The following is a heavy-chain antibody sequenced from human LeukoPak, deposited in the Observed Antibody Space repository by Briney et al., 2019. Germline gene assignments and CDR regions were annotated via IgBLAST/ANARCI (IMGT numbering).Heavy chain of an antibody. CDR2: IKRDGSEK. V-gene: IGHV3-7*01. CDR1: GFTFSSYW. J-gene: IGHJ4*02. Sequence: GGSLRLSCAASGFTFSSYWMSWVRQAPGKGLEWVANIKRDGSEKYYVDSVKGRFTISRDNARNSLYLQMNSLRAEDTAVYYCARDRLSSWYSRYFDYWGQGTLVTVSS. D-gene: IGHD6-13*01. CDR3: ARDRLSSWYSRYFDY.